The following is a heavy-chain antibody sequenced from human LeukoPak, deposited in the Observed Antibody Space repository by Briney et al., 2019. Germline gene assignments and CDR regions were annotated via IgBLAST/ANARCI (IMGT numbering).Heavy chain of an antibody. CDR3: ARGGYDSSGYHPRRFDY. CDR2: IYPGDSDT. J-gene: IGHJ4*02. CDR1: GYSFNIYW. D-gene: IGHD3-22*01. Sequence: GESLKISCKGSGYSFNIYWIGWVRQMPGKGLEWMGIIYPGDSDTRYSPSFQGQVTISADKSISTAYLQWSSLKASDTAMYYCARGGYDSSGYHPRRFDYWGQGTLVTVSS. V-gene: IGHV5-51*01.